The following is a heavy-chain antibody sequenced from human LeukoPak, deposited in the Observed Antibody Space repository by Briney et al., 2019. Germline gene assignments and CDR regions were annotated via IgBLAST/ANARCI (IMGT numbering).Heavy chain of an antibody. Sequence: SVKVSCKASGGTFSSYAFSWVRQAPGQGLEWMGGIIPIFGTANYAQKFQGRVTITTDESTSTAYMELSSLRSEDTAVYYCARVHGDYAFYYYYMDVWGKGTTVTVSS. J-gene: IGHJ6*03. D-gene: IGHD4-17*01. V-gene: IGHV1-69*05. CDR2: IIPIFGTA. CDR3: ARVHGDYAFYYYYMDV. CDR1: GGTFSSYA.